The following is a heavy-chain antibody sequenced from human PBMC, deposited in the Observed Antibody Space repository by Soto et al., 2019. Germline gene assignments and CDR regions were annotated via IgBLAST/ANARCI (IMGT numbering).Heavy chain of an antibody. CDR1: GFTFDNAW. D-gene: IGHD2-15*01. V-gene: IGHV3-15*07. CDR3: TSGLIVVGGSVRLAGY. J-gene: IGHJ4*02. Sequence: EVQLVESGGGLVKPGGSLRLSCAASGFTFDNAWMNWVRQAPGKGLEWVGRIKSKTYGETTDYAAPVKGKFTISRDDSRNALVLQMNSLKAEDKAMYYCTSGLIVVGGSVRLAGYWGQGTLVTGSA. CDR2: IKSKTYGETT.